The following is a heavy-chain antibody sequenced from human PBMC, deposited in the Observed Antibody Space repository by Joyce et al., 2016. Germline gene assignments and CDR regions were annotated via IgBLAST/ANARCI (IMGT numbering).Heavy chain of an antibody. D-gene: IGHD3-3*01. Sequence: QVHLVESGGGVVQPGGSLRLSCAASGFRCSSYPRYWVRQPPGKGLEWVSMLSYDSDDKYYGGSVRGRFTVSRDNAKNTLFLQMDSLRPEDTAMYYCARGRGQIGDTSFGVIITAHLDNWGQGTLVSVSS. V-gene: IGHV3-30-3*01. CDR3: ARGRGQIGDTSFGVIITAHLDN. J-gene: IGHJ4*02. CDR2: LSYDSDDK. CDR1: GFRCSSYP.